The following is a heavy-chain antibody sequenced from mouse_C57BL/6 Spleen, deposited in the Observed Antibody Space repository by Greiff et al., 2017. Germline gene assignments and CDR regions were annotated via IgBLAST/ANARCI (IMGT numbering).Heavy chain of an antibody. J-gene: IGHJ3*01. CDR1: GFSLTSYG. CDR2: IWGDGST. Sequence: VQLQQSGPGLVAPSQSLSITCTVSGFSLTSYGVSWVRQPPGKGLAWLGVIWGDGSTNYHSARISRLSIGKDNSKSQVYLKLNRPQPDDTATYYGAKQGITGPFAYWGQGTLVTVSA. D-gene: IGHD4-1*01. CDR3: AKQGITGPFAY. V-gene: IGHV2-3*01.